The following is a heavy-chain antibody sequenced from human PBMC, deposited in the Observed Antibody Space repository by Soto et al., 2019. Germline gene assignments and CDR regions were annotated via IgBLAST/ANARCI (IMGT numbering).Heavy chain of an antibody. Sequence: SSETLSLTCAVSGGSIISDGYSWSWIRQPPGKGLQWIGHIYEGGNTYYTPSLESRVAILTDKSKNQFSLRLSSVTAADTAVYYCVRRSPEDAFDIWGQGTMVTVSS. V-gene: IGHV4-30-2*01. CDR3: VRRSPEDAFDI. CDR2: IYEGGNT. CDR1: GGSIISDGYS. J-gene: IGHJ3*02.